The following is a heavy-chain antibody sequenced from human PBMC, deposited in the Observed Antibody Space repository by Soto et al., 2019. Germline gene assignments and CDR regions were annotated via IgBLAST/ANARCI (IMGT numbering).Heavy chain of an antibody. J-gene: IGHJ4*02. CDR3: ARDVGGGPYSSGWSGYFDY. CDR1: GYTFTGYY. CDR2: INPNSGGT. D-gene: IGHD6-19*01. V-gene: IGHV1-2*04. Sequence: ASVKVSCKASGYTFTGYYMHWVRQAPGQGLEWMGWINPNSGGTNYAQKFQGWVTMTRDTSISTAYMELSRLRSDDTAVYYCARDVGGGPYSSGWSGYFDYWGQGTLVTVSS.